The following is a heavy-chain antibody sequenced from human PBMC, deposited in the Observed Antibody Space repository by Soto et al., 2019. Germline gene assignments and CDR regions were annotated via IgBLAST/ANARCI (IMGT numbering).Heavy chain of an antibody. Sequence: SETLSLTCTVSGGSISSYYWSWIRQPPGKGLEWIGYIYYSGSTNYNPSLKSRVTISVDTSKNQFSLKLSSVTAADTAVYYCARATNLGYCSGGSCYGWFDPWGQGTLVTVSS. CDR2: IYYSGST. J-gene: IGHJ5*02. CDR3: ARATNLGYCSGGSCYGWFDP. V-gene: IGHV4-59*01. D-gene: IGHD2-15*01. CDR1: GGSISSYY.